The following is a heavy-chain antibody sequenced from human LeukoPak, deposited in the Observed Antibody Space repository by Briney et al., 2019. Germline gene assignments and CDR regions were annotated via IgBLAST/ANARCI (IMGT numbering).Heavy chain of an antibody. CDR1: GYTFTSYY. Sequence: ASVKVSCKASGYTFTSYYMHWVRQAPGQGLEWMGIINPSGGSTSYAQKFQGRVTMTRDTSTSTVYMELSSLRSEDTAVYYCARDHYDILTGYGSDYWGQGTLVTVSS. J-gene: IGHJ4*02. V-gene: IGHV1-46*01. CDR3: ARDHYDILTGYGSDY. CDR2: INPSGGST. D-gene: IGHD3-9*01.